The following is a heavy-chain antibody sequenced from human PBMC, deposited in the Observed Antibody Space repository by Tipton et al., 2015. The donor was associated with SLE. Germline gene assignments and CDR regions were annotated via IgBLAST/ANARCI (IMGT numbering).Heavy chain of an antibody. V-gene: IGHV4-39*07. CDR1: GGSISSSSYY. J-gene: IGHJ6*03. CDR2: IYYSGST. Sequence: TLSLTCTVSGGSISSSSYYWGWIRQPPGKGPEWIGSIYYSGSTYYNPSLKSRVTISVDTSKNQFSLKLSSVTAADTAVYYCASGNYYYMDVWGKGTTVTVSS. CDR3: ASGNYYYMDV. D-gene: IGHD1-26*01.